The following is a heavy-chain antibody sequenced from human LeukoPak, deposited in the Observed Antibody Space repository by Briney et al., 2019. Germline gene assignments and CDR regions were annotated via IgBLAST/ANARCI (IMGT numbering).Heavy chain of an antibody. D-gene: IGHD4-17*01. CDR3: ARGGVHDTVTTALGY. Sequence: SQTLSLTCAVSGGSISSGGYSWSWIRQPPGKGLEWIGYIYHSGSTYYNPSLKSRVTISVDRSKNQFSLKLSSVTAADTAVYYCARGGVHDTVTTALGYWGQGTLVTVSS. CDR1: GGSISSGGYS. CDR2: IYHSGST. J-gene: IGHJ4*02. V-gene: IGHV4-30-2*01.